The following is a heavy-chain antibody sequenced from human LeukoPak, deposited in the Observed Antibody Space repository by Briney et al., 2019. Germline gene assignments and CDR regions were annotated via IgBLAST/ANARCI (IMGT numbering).Heavy chain of an antibody. D-gene: IGHD6-6*01. CDR3: ASRIAAHPFDY. V-gene: IGHV4-34*01. J-gene: IGHJ4*02. Sequence: PSETLSLTCAVYGGSFSGYYWSWIRQPPGKGLEWIGEINHSGSTNYNPSLKSRVTISVDTSKNQFSLKLSSVTAADTAVYYCASRIAAHPFDYWGQGTLVTVSS. CDR1: GGSFSGYY. CDR2: INHSGST.